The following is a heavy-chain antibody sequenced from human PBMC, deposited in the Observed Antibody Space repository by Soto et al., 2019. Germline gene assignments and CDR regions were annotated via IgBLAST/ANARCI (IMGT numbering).Heavy chain of an antibody. V-gene: IGHV3-49*03. J-gene: IGHJ2*01. CDR1: GFTFGDYG. CDR3: TRERWDYGDPKWYFEL. Sequence: GGSLRLSCSTSGFTFGDYGMTWFRQAPGKGLEWVGLIRSKSYGKTTEYAASATDRFTISRDDSKRIAYLQMNSLKADDTAVYYCTRERWDYGDPKWYFELWGRGTLVTVAS. CDR2: IRSKSYGKTT. D-gene: IGHD4-17*01.